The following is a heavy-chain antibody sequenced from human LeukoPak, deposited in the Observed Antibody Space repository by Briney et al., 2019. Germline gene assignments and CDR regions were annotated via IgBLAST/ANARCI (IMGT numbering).Heavy chain of an antibody. D-gene: IGHD3-3*01. Sequence: ASVKVSCKASGYTFTSYGISWVRQAPGQGLEWMGWISAYNGNTNYAQKLQGRVTMTTDTSTSTAYMELRSLRSDDTAVYYCATKGGPDYDFWSGYYPLGYWGQGTLVTVSS. CDR3: ATKGGPDYDFWSGYYPLGY. J-gene: IGHJ4*02. CDR1: GYTFTSYG. CDR2: ISAYNGNT. V-gene: IGHV1-18*01.